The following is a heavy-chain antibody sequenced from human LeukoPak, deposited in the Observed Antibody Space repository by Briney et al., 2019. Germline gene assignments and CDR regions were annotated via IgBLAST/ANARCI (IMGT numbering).Heavy chain of an antibody. D-gene: IGHD1-26*01. Sequence: GGSLRPSCAASGFTFSSYAMHWVRQAPGRGRDGVAVISYDGSNKYYADSVKGRFTISRDNSKNTLYLQMNSLRAEDTAVYYCAKALGATRWDAFDIWGQGTMVTVSS. CDR2: ISYDGSNK. CDR1: GFTFSSYA. J-gene: IGHJ3*02. V-gene: IGHV3-30*18. CDR3: AKALGATRWDAFDI.